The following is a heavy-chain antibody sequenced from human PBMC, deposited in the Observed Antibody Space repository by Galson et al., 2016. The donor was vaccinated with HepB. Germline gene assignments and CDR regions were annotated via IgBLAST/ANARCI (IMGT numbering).Heavy chain of an antibody. CDR2: IYYSGST. J-gene: IGHJ5*02. D-gene: IGHD4-17*01. Sequence: SETLSLTCTVSGGSISRSSFFWGWIRQPPGKGLEWIGTIYYSGSTYYNPSLKSRVTISVDTSKNQFSLKLSSVTAADTAVYYCARRYGEYDWFDPWGQGTLVTVSS. CDR3: ARRYGEYDWFDP. V-gene: IGHV4-39*01. CDR1: GGSISRSSFF.